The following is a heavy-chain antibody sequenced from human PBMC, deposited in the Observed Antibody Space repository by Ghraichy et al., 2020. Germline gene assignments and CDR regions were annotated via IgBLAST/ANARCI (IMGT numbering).Heavy chain of an antibody. CDR3: AKDRRLYDSSGYYYYFDY. V-gene: IGHV3-30*18. D-gene: IGHD3-22*01. J-gene: IGHJ4*02. CDR1: GFTFSSYG. Sequence: GGSLRLSRAASGFTFSSYGMHWVRQAPGKGLEWVAVISNDGSDKHYADSVKGRFTISGDNSQNTVYLQMNSLRTEDTAVYYCAKDRRLYDSSGYYYYFDYWGQGTLVTVSS. CDR2: ISNDGSDK.